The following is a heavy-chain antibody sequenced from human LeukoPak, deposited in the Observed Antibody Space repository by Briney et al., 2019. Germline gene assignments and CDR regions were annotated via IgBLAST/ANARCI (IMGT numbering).Heavy chain of an antibody. J-gene: IGHJ3*02. V-gene: IGHV1-2*02. D-gene: IGHD2-15*01. Sequence: ASVKVSCKASGYSFTDYFMHWVRQAPGQGLEWMGWINPDSGATNSAQKFQGRVTMTRDTSISTAYMELSRLRSDDTAVYYCARVQDIRAFHIWGRGTMVTVSS. CDR2: INPDSGAT. CDR3: ARVQDIRAFHI. CDR1: GYSFTDYF.